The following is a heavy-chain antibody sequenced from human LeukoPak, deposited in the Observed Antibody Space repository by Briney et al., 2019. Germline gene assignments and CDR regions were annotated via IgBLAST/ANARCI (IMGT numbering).Heavy chain of an antibody. J-gene: IGHJ3*02. D-gene: IGHD3-22*01. V-gene: IGHV1-46*01. CDR3: ARVKSYYYDTSDKDAFDI. CDR1: GYTFTSHF. CDR2: INPRGGST. Sequence: GASVKVSCKASGYTFTSHFMHWGRQAPGQGLEWMGIINPRGGSTSYTQKFQGRVTMTRDTSTSTVYMELSSLRSEDTAVYYCARVKSYYYDTSDKDAFDIWGQGTMVTVSS.